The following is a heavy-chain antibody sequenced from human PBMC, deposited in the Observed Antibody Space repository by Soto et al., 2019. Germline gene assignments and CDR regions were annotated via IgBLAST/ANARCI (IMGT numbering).Heavy chain of an antibody. CDR3: ARRGSGSYYDY. CDR2: ISGSGGST. D-gene: IGHD1-26*01. J-gene: IGHJ4*02. V-gene: IGHV3-23*01. Sequence: EVQLLESGGGLVQPGGSLRLSCVASGFTFSSYAMRWVRQAPGEGLEWVSAISGSGGSTYYADSVKGRFTISSDNSKNMLYLQMIGLRAEDTAVYYCARRGSGSYYDYWGQGTLVTVSS. CDR1: GFTFSSYA.